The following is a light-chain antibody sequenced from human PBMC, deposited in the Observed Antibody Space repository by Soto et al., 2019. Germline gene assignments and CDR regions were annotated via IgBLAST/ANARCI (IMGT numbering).Light chain of an antibody. CDR3: QQYNNWPFA. CDR1: QSNGST. V-gene: IGKV3-15*01. J-gene: IGKJ3*01. Sequence: EIVMTQSPATLSVSPGERATLSCRASQSNGSTLAWYQQKPGQAPRLLIYDASTRATGIPVWFSGSGSGTEFTLTINSLQSEDFTVYYCQQYNNWPFAFGPGTKVDIK. CDR2: DAS.